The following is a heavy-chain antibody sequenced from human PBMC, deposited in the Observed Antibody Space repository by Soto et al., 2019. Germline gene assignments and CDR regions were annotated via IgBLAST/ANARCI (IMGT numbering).Heavy chain of an antibody. Sequence: ASVKVSCKASGYTFTSYGISWVRQAPGQGLEWMGWINDYNGNTNYEQKLQGRVTMTTDTSTSRAYMELRSLRSDDTAVYYCARRHPPGAFDIWGQGTMVTVSS. CDR2: INDYNGNT. CDR1: GYTFTSYG. V-gene: IGHV1-18*01. J-gene: IGHJ3*02. CDR3: ARRHPPGAFDI.